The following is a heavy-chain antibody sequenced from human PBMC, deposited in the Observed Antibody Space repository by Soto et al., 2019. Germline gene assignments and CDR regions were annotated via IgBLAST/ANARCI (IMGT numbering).Heavy chain of an antibody. V-gene: IGHV3-30*18. D-gene: IGHD6-13*01. J-gene: IGHJ4*02. CDR2: ISYDGSNK. CDR1: GFTFSSYC. Sequence: PGGSLRLSCAASGFTFSSYCTHRVRPAPGKGLEWVAVISYDGSNKYYADSVKGRFTISRDNSKNTLYLQMNSLRAEDTAVYYCAKEDLGYSSSWYVKYWGQGTLVTVSS. CDR3: AKEDLGYSSSWYVKY.